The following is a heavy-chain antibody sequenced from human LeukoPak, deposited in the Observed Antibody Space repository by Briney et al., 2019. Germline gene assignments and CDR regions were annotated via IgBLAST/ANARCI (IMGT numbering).Heavy chain of an antibody. D-gene: IGHD2-2*01. CDR2: INQSGST. J-gene: IGHJ3*02. V-gene: IGHV4-34*01. CDR3: ARGKNKDFVPLPAAEGTFDI. Sequence: KPLGAPSHTFAVYGGAFSGYFWSWTPQPPGKGLEWSGEINQSGSTNYSPSLKSRVTISVDTSKNQISLKLSSVTAADTAVYYCARGKNKDFVPLPAAEGTFDIWGQGTVVTVSS. CDR1: GGAFSGYF.